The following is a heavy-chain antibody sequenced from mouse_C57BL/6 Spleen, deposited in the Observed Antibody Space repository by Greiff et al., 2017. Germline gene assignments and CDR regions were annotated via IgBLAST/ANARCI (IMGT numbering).Heavy chain of an antibody. V-gene: IGHV1-69*01. CDR2: IDPSDSYT. CDR3: ARSVDSNYVSYAMDY. J-gene: IGHJ4*01. CDR1: GYTFTSYW. Sequence: VQLQQPGAELVMPGASVKLSCKASGYTFTSYWMHWVKQRPGQGLEWIGEIDPSDSYTNYNQKFKGKSTLTVDKSSSTAYMQLSSLTSEDSAVYYCARSVDSNYVSYAMDYWGQGTSVTVSS. D-gene: IGHD2-5*01.